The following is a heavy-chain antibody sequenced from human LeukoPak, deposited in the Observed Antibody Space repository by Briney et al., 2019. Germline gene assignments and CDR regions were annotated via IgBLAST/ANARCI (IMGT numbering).Heavy chain of an antibody. V-gene: IGHV4-34*01. Sequence: SETLSFTCAVYGGSFSGYYWSWIRQPPGKGLEWIGEINHSGSTNYNPSLKSRVTISVDTSKNQFSLKLSSVTAADTAVYYCARGTTMVRGAARADYWGQGTLVTVSS. CDR1: GGSFSGYY. D-gene: IGHD3-10*01. CDR3: ARGTTMVRGAARADY. CDR2: INHSGST. J-gene: IGHJ4*02.